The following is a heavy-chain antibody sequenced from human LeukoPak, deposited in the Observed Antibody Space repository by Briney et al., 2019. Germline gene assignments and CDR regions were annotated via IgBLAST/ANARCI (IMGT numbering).Heavy chain of an antibody. D-gene: IGHD2-21*01. J-gene: IGHJ4*02. CDR2: IYHSGST. V-gene: IGHV4-38-2*02. CDR1: GYSISSGYY. Sequence: SETLSLTCTVSGYSISSGYYWGWIRQPPGKGLEWIGSIYHSGSTYYNPSLKSRVTISVDTSKNQFSLKLSSVTAADTAVYYCARGVVIAPQTFDYWGQGTLVTVSS. CDR3: ARGVVIAPQTFDY.